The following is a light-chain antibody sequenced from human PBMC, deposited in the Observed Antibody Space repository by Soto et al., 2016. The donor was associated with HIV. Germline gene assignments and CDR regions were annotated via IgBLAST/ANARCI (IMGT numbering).Light chain of an antibody. CDR3: NSRDSSGNHLV. CDR1: SLRKYY. J-gene: IGLJ2*01. V-gene: IGLV3-19*01. CDR2: VRN. Sequence: SSELTQDPAVSVALGQTVRITCQGDSLRKYYANWYQQKPGQAPILVLYVRNNRPSGIPDRFSGSSSGTQLPDHHWGSGEDEAAYYCNSRDSSGNHLVFGGGTQMTVL.